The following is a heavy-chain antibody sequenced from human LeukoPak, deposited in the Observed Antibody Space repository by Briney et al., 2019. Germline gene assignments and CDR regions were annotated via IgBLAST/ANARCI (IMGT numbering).Heavy chain of an antibody. Sequence: GGSLRLSCTVSGFTFSGEAMGWVRQLPGGGLEWVSTISPAGGTTYYAESMKGRFTISRDNSKSTLYLQMNNLGVEDTAVYYCTKVRSGSSNWALRVFDYWGQGALVTVSS. CDR2: ISPAGGTT. J-gene: IGHJ4*02. V-gene: IGHV3-23*01. CDR3: TKVRSGSSNWALRVFDY. D-gene: IGHD6-13*01. CDR1: GFTFSGEA.